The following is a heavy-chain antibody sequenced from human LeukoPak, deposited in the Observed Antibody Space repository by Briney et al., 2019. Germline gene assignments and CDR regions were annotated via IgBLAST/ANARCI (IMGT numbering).Heavy chain of an antibody. CDR1: GFTFNNYA. J-gene: IGHJ4*02. V-gene: IGHV3-20*01. Sequence: PGGSLRLSCAASGFTFNNYAMTWVRQTPGKGPEWVSLISWKGDTTAYAESVRGRFTISRDNAKNSLYLHMNSLRPEDTAFYHCARHRCSSTTCSFDSWGQRSLVTVSS. D-gene: IGHD2-2*01. CDR3: ARHRCSSTTCSFDS. CDR2: ISWKGDTT.